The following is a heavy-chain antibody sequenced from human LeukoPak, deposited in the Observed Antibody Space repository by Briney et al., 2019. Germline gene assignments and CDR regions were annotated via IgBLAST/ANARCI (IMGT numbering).Heavy chain of an antibody. CDR2: INPNSGVT. J-gene: IGHJ6*02. Sequence: ASVKVSCKASGYTFTGYYMHWVRQAPGQGLEWMGWINPNSGVTNYEQKLQGRVTMTRDTSISTAYMELSRLRSDDTAVYYCARDLFSSSWYVIVYYYGMDVWGQGTTVTVSS. V-gene: IGHV1-2*02. CDR3: ARDLFSSSWYVIVYYYGMDV. D-gene: IGHD6-13*01. CDR1: GYTFTGYY.